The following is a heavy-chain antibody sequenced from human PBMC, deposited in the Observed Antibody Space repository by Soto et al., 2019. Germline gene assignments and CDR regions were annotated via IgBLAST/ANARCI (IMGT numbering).Heavy chain of an antibody. CDR3: ARAEDYDSSGYYYLYFQH. Sequence: ASVKVSCKASGYTFTSYAMHWVLQAPGQRLEWMGWINAGNGNTKYSQKFQGRVTITRDTSASTAYMELSSLRSEDTAVYYCARAEDYDSSGYYYLYFQHWGQGTLVTVSS. CDR1: GYTFTSYA. D-gene: IGHD3-22*01. J-gene: IGHJ1*01. V-gene: IGHV1-3*01. CDR2: INAGNGNT.